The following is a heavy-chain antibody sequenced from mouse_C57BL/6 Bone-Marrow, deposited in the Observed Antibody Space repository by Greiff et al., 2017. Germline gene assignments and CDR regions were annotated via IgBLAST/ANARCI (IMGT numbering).Heavy chain of an antibody. D-gene: IGHD2-4*01. Sequence: VQLQQSGPELVKPGASVTISCKASGYAFSSSWMNWVKQRPGKGLEWIGRIYPGDGDTNYNGKFKGKATLTADKSSSTAYMQLSSLTSEDSAVYFCAEGGLRRWYFDVWGTGTTVTVSS. CDR1: GYAFSSSW. CDR2: IYPGDGDT. J-gene: IGHJ1*03. V-gene: IGHV1-82*01. CDR3: AEGGLRRWYFDV.